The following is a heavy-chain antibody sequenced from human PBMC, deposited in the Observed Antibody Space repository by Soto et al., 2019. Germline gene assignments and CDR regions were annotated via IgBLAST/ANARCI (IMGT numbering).Heavy chain of an antibody. D-gene: IGHD5-18*01. Sequence: LSLTCTVSGGSISSGDYYWSWIRQPPGKGLEWIGYIYYSGSTYYNPSLKSRVTIAVDTSKNQFSLKLSSVTAADTAVYYCARDQRGYSYGKYNWFDPWGQGTLVTVSS. CDR3: ARDQRGYSYGKYNWFDP. CDR1: GGSISSGDYY. J-gene: IGHJ5*02. CDR2: IYYSGST. V-gene: IGHV4-30-4*01.